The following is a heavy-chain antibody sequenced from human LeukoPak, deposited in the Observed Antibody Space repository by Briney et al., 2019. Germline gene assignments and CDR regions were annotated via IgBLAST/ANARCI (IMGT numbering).Heavy chain of an antibody. D-gene: IGHD2-2*01. J-gene: IGHJ5*02. CDR1: GGTFSSYA. Sequence: SVKVSCKASGGTFSSYAISWVRQAPGQGLEWMGRIIPILGIANYAQKFQGRVTITADESTSTAYMELSSLRSEDTAVYYCARVYCSSTSCYLTNWFDPWGQGTLVTVSS. CDR2: IIPILGIA. CDR3: ARVYCSSTSCYLTNWFDP. V-gene: IGHV1-69*04.